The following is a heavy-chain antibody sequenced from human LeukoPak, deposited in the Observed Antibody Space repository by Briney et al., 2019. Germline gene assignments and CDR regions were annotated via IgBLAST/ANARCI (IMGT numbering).Heavy chain of an antibody. V-gene: IGHV4-31*03. J-gene: IGHJ3*02. CDR3: ARYSGRLRRTEIRDAFDI. Sequence: SQTLSLTCTVSGGSISSGGYYWSWIRQHPGKGLEWIGYIYYSGSTYYNPSLKSRVTISVDASKNQFSLKLSSVTAADTAVYYCARYSGRLRRTEIRDAFDIWGQGTMVTVSS. CDR2: IYYSGST. CDR1: GGSISSGGYY. D-gene: IGHD5-12*01.